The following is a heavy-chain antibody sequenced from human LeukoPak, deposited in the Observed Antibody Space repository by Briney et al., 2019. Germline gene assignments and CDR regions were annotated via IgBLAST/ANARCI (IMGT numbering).Heavy chain of an antibody. CDR3: GRRFVPIVVNSWFAP. V-gene: IGHV1-2*02. J-gene: IGHJ5*02. Sequence: ASVKVSCKASGYTFTNYYLHWVRQAPGQGLEWMGWINPDSGATNYEQNFQGRVTMTRETSISTAYMELSSLTSDDTAVYYCGRRFVPIVVNSWFAPWGQGTLVTVSS. CDR1: GYTFTNYY. D-gene: IGHD3-16*02. CDR2: INPDSGAT.